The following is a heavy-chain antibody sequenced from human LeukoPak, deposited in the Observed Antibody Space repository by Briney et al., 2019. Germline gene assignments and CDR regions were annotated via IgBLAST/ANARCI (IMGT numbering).Heavy chain of an antibody. D-gene: IGHD4-17*01. Sequence: GGSLRLSCAASGFTFSTYWMSWVRQAPGKGLEGVATIRQDGREKYYVDSVKGRFTISRDNAKNSLYLQMNSLRVEETAVYYCARDTYGYFDYWGQGTLVTVSS. V-gene: IGHV3-7*01. CDR1: GFTFSTYW. CDR3: ARDTYGYFDY. CDR2: IRQDGREK. J-gene: IGHJ4*02.